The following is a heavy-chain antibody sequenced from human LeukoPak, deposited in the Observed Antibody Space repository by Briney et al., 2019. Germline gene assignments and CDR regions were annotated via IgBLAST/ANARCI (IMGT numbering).Heavy chain of an antibody. CDR3: ARHRGGYVDY. CDR1: GGSITSDY. Sequence: SETLSLTCTVSGGSITSDYWSWIRQPPGKGLEWIGYIYYSGNTNYNPSLKSRITISVDASKSHFSLKLSSVTAADTAVYYCARHRGGYVDYWGQGTLVTVSS. CDR2: IYYSGNT. V-gene: IGHV4-59*08. J-gene: IGHJ4*02. D-gene: IGHD3-10*01.